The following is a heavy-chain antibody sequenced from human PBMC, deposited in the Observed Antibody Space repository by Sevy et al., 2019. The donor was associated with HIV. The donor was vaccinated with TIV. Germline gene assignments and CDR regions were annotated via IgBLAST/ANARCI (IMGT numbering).Heavy chain of an antibody. CDR3: ARGYYYGSGSPVGY. CDR2: IYYSGST. CDR1: GGSISSYY. Sequence: KQSQTLSLTCTVSGGSISSYYWSWIRQPPGKGLEWIGYIYYSGSTNYNPSLKSRVTISVDTSKNQFSLKLSSVTAADTAVYYCARGYYYGSGSPVGYWGQGTLVTVSS. V-gene: IGHV4-59*01. D-gene: IGHD3-10*01. J-gene: IGHJ4*02.